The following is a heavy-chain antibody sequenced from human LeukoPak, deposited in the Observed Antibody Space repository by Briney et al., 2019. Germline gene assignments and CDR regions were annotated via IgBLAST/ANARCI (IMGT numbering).Heavy chain of an antibody. D-gene: IGHD3-10*01. Sequence: GGSLRLSCAASGFTFSGYAMSWVRQAPGKGLEWVSAISGSGGSTYYADSVKGRFTISRDNSKNTLYLQMNSLRAEDTAVYYCAKDWAPARYYYDAFDIWGQGTMVTVSS. V-gene: IGHV3-23*01. J-gene: IGHJ3*02. CDR2: ISGSGGST. CDR1: GFTFSGYA. CDR3: AKDWAPARYYYDAFDI.